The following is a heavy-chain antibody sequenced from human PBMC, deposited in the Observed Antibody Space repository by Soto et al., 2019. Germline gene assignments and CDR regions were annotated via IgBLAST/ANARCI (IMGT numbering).Heavy chain of an antibody. CDR1: GYSFTSYW. CDR2: IYPGDSDT. Sequence: GESLKISCKGSGYSFTSYWIGWVRQMPGKGLEWMGIIYPGDSDTRYSPSFQGQVTISADKSISTAYLQWSSLKASDTAMYYCARHGRELLWFGELLGTENDAFDIWGQGTMVT. CDR3: ARHGRELLWFGELLGTENDAFDI. V-gene: IGHV5-51*01. D-gene: IGHD3-10*01. J-gene: IGHJ3*02.